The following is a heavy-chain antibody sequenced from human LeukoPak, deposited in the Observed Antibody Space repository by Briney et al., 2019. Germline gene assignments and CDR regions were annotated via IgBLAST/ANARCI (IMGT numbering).Heavy chain of an antibody. V-gene: IGHV1-18*01. Sequence: ASVKVSCKASGYTFTNYDFSWVRQAPGHGLEWMGWISTYSGSTNYAQKPQGRVTMTTDTSTSTAYMELRSLSSDDTAVYYCARHGYGGNPQGAADYWGQGTLVTVSS. CDR2: ISTYSGST. CDR1: GYTFTNYD. CDR3: ARHGYGGNPQGAADY. J-gene: IGHJ4*02. D-gene: IGHD4-23*01.